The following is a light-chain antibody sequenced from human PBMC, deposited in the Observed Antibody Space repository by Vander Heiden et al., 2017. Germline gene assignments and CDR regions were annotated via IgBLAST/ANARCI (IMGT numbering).Light chain of an antibody. CDR3: SSYTSSSLV. Sequence: QSALTQPASVSGSPGQSITISCTGTSSDVGGYNYVPWYQQHPGKAPKLMIYDVSNRPSGVSNRFSGSKSANTASLTISGLQAEDEADYYCSSYTSSSLVFGGGTKLTVL. CDR2: DVS. V-gene: IGLV2-14*01. J-gene: IGLJ2*01. CDR1: SSDVGGYNY.